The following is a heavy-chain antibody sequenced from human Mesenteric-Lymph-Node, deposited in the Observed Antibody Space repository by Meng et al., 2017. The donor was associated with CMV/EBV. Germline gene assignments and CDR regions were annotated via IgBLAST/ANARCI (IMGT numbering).Heavy chain of an antibody. CDR3: ARGSITEPRGANEFDP. D-gene: IGHD1-20*01. CDR2: INPNSGGT. Sequence: ASVKVSCKASGYTFTGYYMHWVRQAPGQGLEWMGWINPNSGGTNYAQKFQGRVTMTRDTSISTAYMELSRLRSDDTALYYCARGSITEPRGANEFDPWGHGTLVTVPQ. V-gene: IGHV1-2*02. J-gene: IGHJ5*02. CDR1: GYTFTGYY.